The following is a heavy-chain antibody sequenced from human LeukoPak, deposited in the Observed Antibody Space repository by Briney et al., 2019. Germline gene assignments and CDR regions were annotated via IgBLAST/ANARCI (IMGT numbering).Heavy chain of an antibody. CDR3: ARDQVGSSSWYPLYYYHYYMDV. V-gene: IGHV3-30*02. CDR2: IRYDGSNK. D-gene: IGHD6-13*01. J-gene: IGHJ6*03. CDR1: GFTFSSYG. Sequence: GGSLRLSCAASGFTFSSYGMHWVRQAPGKGLEWVAFIRYDGSNKYYADSVKGRFTISRDNSKNTLYLQMNSLRAEDTAVYYCARDQVGSSSWYPLYYYHYYMDVWGKGTTVTVSS.